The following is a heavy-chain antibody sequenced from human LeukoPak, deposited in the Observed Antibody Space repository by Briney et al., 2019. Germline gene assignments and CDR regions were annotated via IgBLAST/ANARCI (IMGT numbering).Heavy chain of an antibody. J-gene: IGHJ4*02. CDR1: GGSISSYY. CDR2: IYYSGST. V-gene: IGHV4-59*01. CDR3: ARDQGSRSGFDY. D-gene: IGHD3-10*01. Sequence: PSETLSLTCTVSGGSISSYYWSWIRRPPGKGLEWIGYIYYSGSTNYNPSLKSRVTISVDTSKNQFSLKLGSVTAADTAVYYCARDQGSRSGFDYWGQGTLVTVSS.